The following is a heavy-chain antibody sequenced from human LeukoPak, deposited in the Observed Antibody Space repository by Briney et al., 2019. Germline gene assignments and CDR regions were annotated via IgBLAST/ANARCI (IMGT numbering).Heavy chain of an antibody. CDR1: GGTFSSYA. CDR3: ARGIRPHYYDSSGYFPPEGY. CDR2: INTNTGNP. V-gene: IGHV7-4-1*02. D-gene: IGHD3-22*01. Sequence: ASVKVSCKASGGTFSSYAMNWVRQAPGQGLEWMGWINTNTGNPTYAQGFTGRFVFSLDTSVSTAYLQISSLKAEDTAVYYCARGIRPHYYDSSGYFPPEGYWGQGTLVTVSS. J-gene: IGHJ4*02.